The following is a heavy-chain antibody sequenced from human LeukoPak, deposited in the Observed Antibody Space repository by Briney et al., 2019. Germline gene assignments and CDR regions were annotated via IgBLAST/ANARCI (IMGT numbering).Heavy chain of an antibody. Sequence: GRSLRLSCAASGFTFSSYTMPWVRQAPGKGLEWVAIISYDGSYKYYADSVRGRFTISRDNSKNTLYLQMNSLRAEDTAVYYCAKTYYYDSSGQAFDIWGQGTMVTVSS. CDR1: GFTFSSYT. CDR3: AKTYYYDSSGQAFDI. CDR2: ISYDGSYK. J-gene: IGHJ3*02. D-gene: IGHD3-22*01. V-gene: IGHV3-30-3*01.